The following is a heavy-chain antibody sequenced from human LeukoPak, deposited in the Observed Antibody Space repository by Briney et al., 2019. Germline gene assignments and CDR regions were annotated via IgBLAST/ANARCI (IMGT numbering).Heavy chain of an antibody. Sequence: PGRSLRLSCAASGFTFSSYAMHWVRQAPGKGLEWVAAISYDGNHKYYLDSVKGRFTISRDNSKNTLYLQMNSLRAEDTAVYYCAKGLSGSYYVFFDYWGQGTLVTVSS. V-gene: IGHV3-30*04. J-gene: IGHJ4*02. D-gene: IGHD1-26*01. CDR1: GFTFSSYA. CDR2: ISYDGNHK. CDR3: AKGLSGSYYVFFDY.